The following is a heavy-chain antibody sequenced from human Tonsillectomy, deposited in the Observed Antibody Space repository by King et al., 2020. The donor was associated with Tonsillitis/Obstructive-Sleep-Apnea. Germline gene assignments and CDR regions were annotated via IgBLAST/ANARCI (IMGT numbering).Heavy chain of an antibody. J-gene: IGHJ4*02. Sequence: VQLVESGGGLVQPGGSLRLSCAASGFTFSSYAMSWVRQAPGKGLEWVSTIRGSGGSTYYADSVKGRFTISRDNSKNTLYLQMNSLRAEDTAVYYCATKGGYYGSWSYPYYFDYWGQGTLVTVSS. D-gene: IGHD3-10*01. CDR3: ATKGGYYGSWSYPYYFDY. CDR2: IRGSGGST. CDR1: GFTFSSYA. V-gene: IGHV3-23*04.